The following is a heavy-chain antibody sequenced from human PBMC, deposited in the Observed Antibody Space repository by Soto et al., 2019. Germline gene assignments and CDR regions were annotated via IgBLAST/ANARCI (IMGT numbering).Heavy chain of an antibody. CDR3: ARGKSEWLRLILGY. J-gene: IGHJ4*02. D-gene: IGHD5-12*01. Sequence: ASVKVSCKASGYTFTSYDINWVRQATGQGLEWMGWMNPNSGNTGYAQKLQGRVTMTRNTSISTAYMELSSLRSEDTAVYYCARGKSEWLRLILGYWGQGTLVTVSS. V-gene: IGHV1-8*01. CDR2: MNPNSGNT. CDR1: GYTFTSYD.